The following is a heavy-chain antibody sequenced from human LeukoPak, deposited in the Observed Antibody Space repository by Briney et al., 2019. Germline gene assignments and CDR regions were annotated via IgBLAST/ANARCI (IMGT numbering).Heavy chain of an antibody. CDR2: IYPRDGST. Sequence: ASVTVSCTASGYTFTSNYIHWVRQAPGPGLEWVGMIYPRDGSTSYAQKFQGRVTVTRDTSTSTVHMELSGLRSEDTAVYYCARDQEGFDYWGQGTLVTVSS. J-gene: IGHJ4*02. CDR3: ARDQEGFDY. V-gene: IGHV1-46*01. CDR1: GYTFTSNY.